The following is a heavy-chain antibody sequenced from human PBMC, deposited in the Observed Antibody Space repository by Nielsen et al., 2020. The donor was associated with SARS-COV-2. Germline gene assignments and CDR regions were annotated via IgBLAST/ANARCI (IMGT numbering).Heavy chain of an antibody. CDR1: GGSFSGYY. D-gene: IGHD3-10*01. Sequence: SETLSLTCAVYGGSFSGYYWSWIRQPPGKGLEWIGEINHSGSTNYNPSLKSRVTISVDTSKNQFSLKLSSVTAADTAVYYCARDSVLLWYFDLWGRGTLVTVPS. CDR2: INHSGST. V-gene: IGHV4-34*01. CDR3: ARDSVLLWYFDL. J-gene: IGHJ2*01.